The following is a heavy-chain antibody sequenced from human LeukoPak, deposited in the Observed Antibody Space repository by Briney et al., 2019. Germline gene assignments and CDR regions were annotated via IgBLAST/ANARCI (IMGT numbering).Heavy chain of an antibody. D-gene: IGHD3-22*01. CDR3: AKGSYYDSSGSFYFDY. CDR2: ISGSGDNT. CDR1: GFTFSSYT. J-gene: IGHJ4*02. V-gene: IGHV3-23*01. Sequence: GGSLRLSCAAFGFTFSSYTMNWVRQAPGKGLEWVSGISGSGDNTYYADSVKGRFTISRDNSKNTLYVQVNSLGTEDTAAYYCAKGSYYDSSGSFYFDYWGQGTLVTVSS.